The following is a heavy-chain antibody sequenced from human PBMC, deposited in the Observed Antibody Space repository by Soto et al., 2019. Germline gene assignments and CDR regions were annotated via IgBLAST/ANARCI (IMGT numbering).Heavy chain of an antibody. V-gene: IGHV3-23*01. D-gene: IGHD4-4*01. J-gene: IGHJ4*02. Sequence: EVQLLESGGGLVQPGESLRLSCEASGFSFSSYAMIWVRQAPGKGLEWVSVISGSGGSSYFADSVKGRFTISRDNSKNMLYLEMSSLRAEDTVIYFCAKGSIEYSASIDYWGQGTLVIVSS. CDR2: ISGSGGSS. CDR1: GFSFSSYA. CDR3: AKGSIEYSASIDY.